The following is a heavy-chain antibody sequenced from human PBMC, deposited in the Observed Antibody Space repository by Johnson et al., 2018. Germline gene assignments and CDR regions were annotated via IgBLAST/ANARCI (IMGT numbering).Heavy chain of an antibody. D-gene: IGHD3-3*02. CDR3: ARGRGTGSYSQAYLDH. CDR1: GGSISSYY. J-gene: IGHJ1*01. V-gene: IGHV4-59*01. CDR2: MYHSGGA. Sequence: VQLQESGPGLVKPSDTLSLMCSVSGGSISSYYYHWIRQSPGKGLEWIGKMYHSGGATYNPSLNGRVTLSVDTSTNQFSLKLTSVTAADTAVYYCARGRGTGSYSQAYLDHWGQGTLVTVSS.